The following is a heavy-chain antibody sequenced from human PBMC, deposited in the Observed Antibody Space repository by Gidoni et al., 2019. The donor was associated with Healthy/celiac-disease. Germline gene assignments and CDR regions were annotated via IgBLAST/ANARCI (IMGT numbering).Heavy chain of an antibody. CDR1: GFTFSSYA. CDR2: ISGSGGST. Sequence: EVQLLESGGGLVQPGGSLRLSCAASGFTFSSYAMSWVRQAPGKGLEWVSAISGSGGSTYYADSVKGRFTISRDNSKNTLYLQMNSLRAEDTAVYYCAKDMGYYSNYVGWFDPWGQGTLVTVSS. V-gene: IGHV3-23*01. D-gene: IGHD4-4*01. J-gene: IGHJ5*02. CDR3: AKDMGYYSNYVGWFDP.